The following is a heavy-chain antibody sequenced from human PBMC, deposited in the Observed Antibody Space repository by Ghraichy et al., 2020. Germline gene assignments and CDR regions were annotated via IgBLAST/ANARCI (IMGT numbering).Heavy chain of an antibody. D-gene: IGHD3-9*01. V-gene: IGHV4-34*01. CDR3: ARGDWLYDY. CDR2: IKYSGSS. J-gene: IGHJ4*02. Sequence: SETLSLTCAVYGGSFSGYYWSWIRQPPGKGLEWIGEIKYSGSSNHNPSLKSRVTISVDTSKNQFSLKLNSVTAADTAVYYCARGDWLYDYWGQGTLVTVSS. CDR1: GGSFSGYY.